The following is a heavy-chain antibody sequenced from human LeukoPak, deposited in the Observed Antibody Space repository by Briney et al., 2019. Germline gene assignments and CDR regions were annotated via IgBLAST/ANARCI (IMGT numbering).Heavy chain of an antibody. D-gene: IGHD2-15*01. V-gene: IGHV3-23*01. CDR3: ARPRLEYCSGGSCFDAFDI. CDR1: GFTFSSYA. Sequence: GGSLRLSCAASGFTFSSYAMSWVRQAPGKGLEWVSAISGSGGSTYYADSVKGRFTISRDNSKNTLFLQMNSLTAEDTAIYSCARPRLEYCSGGSCFDAFDIWGQGTMVTVSS. J-gene: IGHJ3*02. CDR2: ISGSGGST.